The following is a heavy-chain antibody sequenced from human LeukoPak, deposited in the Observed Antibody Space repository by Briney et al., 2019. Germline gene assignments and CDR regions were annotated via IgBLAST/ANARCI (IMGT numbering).Heavy chain of an antibody. CDR1: GGSISSGGYY. CDR3: ARHKLAQRWLQLDGHFDY. V-gene: IGHV4-61*08. D-gene: IGHD5-24*01. CDR2: IYYSGST. Sequence: PSETLSLTCTVSGGSISSGGYYWSWIRQPPGKGLEWIGYIYYSGSTNYNPSLKSRVTISVDTSKNQFSLKLSSVTAADTAVYYCARHKLAQRWLQLDGHFDYWGQGTLVTVSS. J-gene: IGHJ4*02.